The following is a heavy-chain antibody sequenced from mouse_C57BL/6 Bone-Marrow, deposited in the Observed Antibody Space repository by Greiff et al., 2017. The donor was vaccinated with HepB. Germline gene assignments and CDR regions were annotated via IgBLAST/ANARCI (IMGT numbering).Heavy chain of an antibody. D-gene: IGHD3-2*02. J-gene: IGHJ3*01. Sequence: EVKLVESGGGLVQPGGSMKLSCVASGFTFSNYWMNWVRQSPEKGLEWVAQIRLKSDNYATHYAESVKGRFTISRDDSKSSVYLQMNNLRAEDTGIYYCTGRVIPQAWFAYWGQGTLVTVSA. CDR2: IRLKSDNYAT. V-gene: IGHV6-3*01. CDR3: TGRVIPQAWFAY. CDR1: GFTFSNYW.